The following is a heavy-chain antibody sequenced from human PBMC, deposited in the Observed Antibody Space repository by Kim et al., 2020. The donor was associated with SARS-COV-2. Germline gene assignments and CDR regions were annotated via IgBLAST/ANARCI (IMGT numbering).Heavy chain of an antibody. Sequence: SETLSLTCTVSGGSISSGGYYWSWIRQHPGKGLEWIGYIYYSGSTYYNPSLKSRVTISVDTSKNQFSLKLSSVTAADTAVYYCARDSGFWSGTNYYGMDVWGQGTTVTVSS. CDR2: IYYSGST. V-gene: IGHV4-31*03. D-gene: IGHD3-3*01. J-gene: IGHJ6*02. CDR3: ARDSGFWSGTNYYGMDV. CDR1: GGSISSGGYY.